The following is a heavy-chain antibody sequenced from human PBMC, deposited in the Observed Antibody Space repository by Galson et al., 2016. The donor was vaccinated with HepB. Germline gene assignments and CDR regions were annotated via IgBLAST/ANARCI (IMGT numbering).Heavy chain of an antibody. D-gene: IGHD4-23*01. J-gene: IGHJ4*02. CDR1: GFTFYTFT. V-gene: IGHV3-30-3*01. CDR2: ISFDGSNR. Sequence: SLRLSCAASGFTFYTFTMHWVRQSPGKGPECVAAISFDGSNRHYADSVRGRFTISRDNHRNTLYLQMDSLTTEDTAVYYCARGEIGTTLDWGQGALVTVSS. CDR3: ARGEIGTTLD.